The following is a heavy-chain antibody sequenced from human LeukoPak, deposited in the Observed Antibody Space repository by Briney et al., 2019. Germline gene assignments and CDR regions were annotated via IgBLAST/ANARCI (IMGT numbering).Heavy chain of an antibody. CDR3: ARHQASGSYKNAQQLPDY. J-gene: IGHJ4*02. Sequence: SETLSLTCTVSGGSISSSSYYWGWIRQPPGKGLEWIGSIYYSGSTYYNPSLKSRVTISVDTPKNQFSLKLSSVTAADTAVYYCARHQASGSYKNAQQLPDYWGQGTLVTVSS. D-gene: IGHD1-26*01. CDR1: GGSISSSSYY. V-gene: IGHV4-39*01. CDR2: IYYSGST.